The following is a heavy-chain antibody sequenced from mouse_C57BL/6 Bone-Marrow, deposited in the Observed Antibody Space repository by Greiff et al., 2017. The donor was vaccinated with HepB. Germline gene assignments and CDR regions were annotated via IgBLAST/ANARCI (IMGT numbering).Heavy chain of an antibody. J-gene: IGHJ1*03. D-gene: IGHD3-3*01. Sequence: EVHLVESGGGLVQPGGSLKLSCAASGFTFSDYGMAWVRQAPRKGPEWVAFISNLAYSIYYADTVTGRFPISRENAKNTLYLEMSSLRSEDTAMYYCARRDCGRYWYFDVWGTGTTVTVSS. CDR3: ARRDCGRYWYFDV. V-gene: IGHV5-15*01. CDR2: ISNLAYSI. CDR1: GFTFSDYG.